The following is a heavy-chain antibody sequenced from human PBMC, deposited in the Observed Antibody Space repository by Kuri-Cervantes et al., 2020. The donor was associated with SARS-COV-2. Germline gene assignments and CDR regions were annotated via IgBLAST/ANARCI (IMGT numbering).Heavy chain of an antibody. Sequence: GGSLRLSCAASGFTFSSYAMSWVRQAPGKGLEWVSAISGSGGSTYYADSVKGRFTISGDNSKNTLYLQMDSLRAEDTAVYYCARGIGIAAAGHWGQGTLVTVSS. D-gene: IGHD6-13*01. J-gene: IGHJ4*02. CDR1: GFTFSSYA. V-gene: IGHV3-23*01. CDR3: ARGIGIAAAGH. CDR2: ISGSGGST.